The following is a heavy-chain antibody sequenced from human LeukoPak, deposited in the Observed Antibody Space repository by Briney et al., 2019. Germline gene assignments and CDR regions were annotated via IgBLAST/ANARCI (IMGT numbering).Heavy chain of an antibody. Sequence: ASVKVSCKASGGTFSSYAISWVRQAPGQGLEWMGGIIPIFGTANYAQKFQGRVTITRDTSASTAYMELSSLRSEDTAVYYCAGNYYYSSGYSHWGQGTLVTVSS. CDR2: IIPIFGTA. V-gene: IGHV1-69*05. J-gene: IGHJ4*02. CDR1: GGTFSSYA. D-gene: IGHD3-22*01. CDR3: AGNYYYSSGYSH.